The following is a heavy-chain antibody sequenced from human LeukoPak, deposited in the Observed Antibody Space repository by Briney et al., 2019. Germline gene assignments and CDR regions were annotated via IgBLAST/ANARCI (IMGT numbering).Heavy chain of an antibody. V-gene: IGHV3-7*05. D-gene: IGHD2-21*01. J-gene: IGHJ4*02. CDR1: GFPFSRHW. CDR2: IKPDGSER. Sequence: PGGSLRLSCEASGFPFSRHWMTWVRQAPGKGLEWVANIKPDGSERQYVDSLKGRFTNSRDNAKNSLYLQMNSLRAEDTAVYYCARSQSYSFDYWGQGTLVTVSS. CDR3: ARSQSYSFDY.